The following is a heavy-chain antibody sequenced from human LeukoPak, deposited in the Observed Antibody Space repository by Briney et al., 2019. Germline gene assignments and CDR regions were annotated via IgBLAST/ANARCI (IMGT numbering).Heavy chain of an antibody. D-gene: IGHD3-10*01. CDR1: GFTFDDYG. CDR2: ISWNGGST. CDR3: ARAPAALIWFGEGGFIDY. J-gene: IGHJ4*02. Sequence: GGSLRLSCAASGFTFDDYGMSWVRQAPGKGLEWVSFISWNGGSTGYADSVKGRFTISRDNAKNSLYLQMSSLRAEDTALYYCARAPAALIWFGEGGFIDYWGQGTLVTVSS. V-gene: IGHV3-20*04.